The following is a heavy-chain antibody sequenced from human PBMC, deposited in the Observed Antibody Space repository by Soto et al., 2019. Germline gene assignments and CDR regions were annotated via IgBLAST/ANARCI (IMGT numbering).Heavy chain of an antibody. CDR1: GSTVSSNY. J-gene: IGHJ4*02. CDR3: ASSTYYDFWSGSPSDY. D-gene: IGHD3-3*01. V-gene: IGHV3-66*01. CDR2: IYSGGST. Sequence: GGSLRLSCAASGSTVSSNYMSWVRQAPGKGLEWVSVIYSGGSTYYADSVKGRFTISRDNSKNTLYLQMNSLRAEDTAVYYCASSTYYDFWSGSPSDYWGQGTLVTVSS.